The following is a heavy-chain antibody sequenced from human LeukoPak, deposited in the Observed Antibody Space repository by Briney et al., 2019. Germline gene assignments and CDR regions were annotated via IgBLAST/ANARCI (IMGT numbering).Heavy chain of an antibody. V-gene: IGHV3-7*01. Sequence: PGGSLSLSCAASGFTLSVYWMSWVRHLPGRGREWVANIKQDTGEIRYVNSVKGRFTTCRDNAKNSVYLQMNSLRAEDTGVYYCARLGSSWDFFDFWGQGTLVTVS. CDR2: IKQDTGEI. CDR1: GFTLSVYW. J-gene: IGHJ4*02. D-gene: IGHD6-13*01. CDR3: ARLGSSWDFFDF.